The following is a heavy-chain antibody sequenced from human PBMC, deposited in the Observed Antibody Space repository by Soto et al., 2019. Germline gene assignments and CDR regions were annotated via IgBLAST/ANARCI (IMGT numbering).Heavy chain of an antibody. J-gene: IGHJ4*02. V-gene: IGHV4-38-2*01. CDR3: ARVTFLLSVFFDY. Sequence: SETLSLTCAVSGYSISSGYYWGWIRQRPGKGLEWIGSIYHSGSTYYNPSLKSRVTISVDTSKNQFSLKLSSVTAADTAVYYCARVTFLLSVFFDYWGQGTLVTVSS. CDR1: GYSISSGYY. CDR2: IYHSGST. D-gene: IGHD3-16*02.